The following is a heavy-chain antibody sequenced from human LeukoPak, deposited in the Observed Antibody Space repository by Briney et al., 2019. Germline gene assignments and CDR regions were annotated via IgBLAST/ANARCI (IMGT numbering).Heavy chain of an antibody. CDR3: ARDPPKAGLRSGWFDP. CDR1: GFTFSDYY. D-gene: IGHD3-3*01. J-gene: IGHJ5*02. CDR2: ISNSGSTI. Sequence: GGSLRLSCAASGFTFSDYYMSWIRQAPGKGLEWVSYISNSGSTIYYADSVKGRFTISRDNAKNSLYLQMNSLRAEDTAVYYCARDPPKAGLRSGWFDPWGQGTLVTVSS. V-gene: IGHV3-11*01.